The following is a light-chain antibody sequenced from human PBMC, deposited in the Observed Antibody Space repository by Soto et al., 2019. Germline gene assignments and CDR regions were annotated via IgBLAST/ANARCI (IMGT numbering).Light chain of an antibody. CDR1: SSDVGGYNY. CDR3: SSYGGSNTVV. J-gene: IGLJ2*01. CDR2: EVS. Sequence: QSALTQPPSASGSPGQSVTISCTGSSSDVGGYNYVSWYQQHAGKAPKLMIYEVSKRPSGVPDRLSGSKSGNTASLTVSGLQAEDEADYYCSSYGGSNTVVFGGGTKVTVL. V-gene: IGLV2-8*01.